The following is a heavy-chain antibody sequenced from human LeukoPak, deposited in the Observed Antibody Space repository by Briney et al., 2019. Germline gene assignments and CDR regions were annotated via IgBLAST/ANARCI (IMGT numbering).Heavy chain of an antibody. CDR2: INPNSGGT. V-gene: IGHV1-2*06. Sequence: EASVKVSCKASGYTFTGYYMHWVRQAPGQGLEWMGRINPNSGGTNYAQKFQGRVTMTRDTSISTAYMEPSRLRSDDTAVYYCATHLVPTGIDYWGQGALVTVSS. CDR1: GYTFTGYY. J-gene: IGHJ4*02. CDR3: ATHLVPTGIDY. D-gene: IGHD3-10*01.